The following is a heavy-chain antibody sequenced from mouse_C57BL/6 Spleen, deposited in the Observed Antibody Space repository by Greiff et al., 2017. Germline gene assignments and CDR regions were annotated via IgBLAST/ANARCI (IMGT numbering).Heavy chain of an antibody. CDR3: TTSAWFAY. Sequence: VQLQQSGAELVRPGASVKLSCTASGFNIKDDYMHWVKQRPEQGLEWIGRIDPENGDTEYASKFQGKATITADTSSNTAYLPLSSLPSEDAAVYYCTTSAWFAYWGQGTLVTVSA. J-gene: IGHJ3*01. CDR2: IDPENGDT. V-gene: IGHV14-4*01. CDR1: GFNIKDDY.